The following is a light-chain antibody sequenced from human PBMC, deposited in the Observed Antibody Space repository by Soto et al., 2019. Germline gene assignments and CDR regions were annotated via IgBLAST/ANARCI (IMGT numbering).Light chain of an antibody. V-gene: IGLV2-14*03. Sequence: QSVLTQPASVSWSPGQSITISCTGTSSDVGGYNYVSWYQRHPGKAPKLIIYDVTNRPSGVSNPFSGSKSGNTASLTISGLQPEDEADYYCSSYTTSNTRQIVFGTGTKVTVL. CDR3: SSYTTSNTRQIV. CDR1: SSDVGGYNY. CDR2: DVT. J-gene: IGLJ1*01.